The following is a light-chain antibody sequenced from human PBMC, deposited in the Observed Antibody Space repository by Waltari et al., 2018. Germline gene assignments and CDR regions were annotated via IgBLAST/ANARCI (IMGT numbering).Light chain of an antibody. CDR2: KSF. CDR1: QSISNW. Sequence: DTQMTQSPSTLSASVGDRAAITCRASQSISNWLAWYQQKPGKAPKVLIYKSFTVQSGVPSRFSGSGSETEFTLTISSLQPDDFATYYCQQYNISPYTFGQGTTLEI. J-gene: IGKJ2*01. CDR3: QQYNISPYT. V-gene: IGKV1-5*03.